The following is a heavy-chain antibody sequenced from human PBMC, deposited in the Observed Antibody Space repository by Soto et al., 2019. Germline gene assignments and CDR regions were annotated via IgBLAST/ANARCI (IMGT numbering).Heavy chain of an antibody. V-gene: IGHV4-34*01. CDR2: INHSGST. Sequence: KSSETLSLTCAVYGGSFSGYYWSWIRQPPGKGLEWIGEINHSGSTNYNPSLKSRVTISVDTSKNQFSLKLSSVTAADTAVYYCARTRVYYDFWSGYIDYWGQGTLVTVSS. D-gene: IGHD3-3*01. J-gene: IGHJ4*02. CDR3: ARTRVYYDFWSGYIDY. CDR1: GGSFSGYY.